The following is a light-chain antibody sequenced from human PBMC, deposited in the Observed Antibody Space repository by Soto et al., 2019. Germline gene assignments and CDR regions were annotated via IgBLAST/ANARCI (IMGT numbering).Light chain of an antibody. V-gene: IGKV1-39*01. CDR3: QQTYSTIT. Sequence: DLQMTQSPSSLSASVGDRVTITCRASQHISTFLNWYQQKPGKAPKLLIYAASSLQGGVPSRFSGSGSGTDFTLTVTSLQPEDFATYYCQQTYSTITFGQGTRLEIE. J-gene: IGKJ5*01. CDR2: AAS. CDR1: QHISTF.